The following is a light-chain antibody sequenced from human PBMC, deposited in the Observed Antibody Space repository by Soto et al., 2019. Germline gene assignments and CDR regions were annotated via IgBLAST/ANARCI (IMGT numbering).Light chain of an antibody. Sequence: EIVLTQSPATLSLSPGERATLSCRASQSVSSYLAWYQQKPGQAPRLLIYDASNRATGIPARFSGSGSGTDFTLTISSLEPKDFAVYYCQQRSNWPPVTFGGRTKVEIK. CDR2: DAS. CDR1: QSVSSY. V-gene: IGKV3-11*01. CDR3: QQRSNWPPVT. J-gene: IGKJ4*01.